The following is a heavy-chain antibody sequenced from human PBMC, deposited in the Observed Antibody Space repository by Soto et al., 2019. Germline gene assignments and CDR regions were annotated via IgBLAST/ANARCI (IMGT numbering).Heavy chain of an antibody. D-gene: IGHD3-22*01. CDR1: GYPFTSYG. V-gene: IGHV1-18*01. Sequence: QVQLVQSGGEVKKPGASVKVSCKASGYPFTSYGISWVRQAPGQGLEWMGWISAYNGNTNYAQKFQDRITMTTHTSTTTAYMELRSLRSDDTAVYYCARGSGYHDSSAFFYWGQGNLVTVSS. CDR2: ISAYNGNT. CDR3: ARGSGYHDSSAFFY. J-gene: IGHJ4*02.